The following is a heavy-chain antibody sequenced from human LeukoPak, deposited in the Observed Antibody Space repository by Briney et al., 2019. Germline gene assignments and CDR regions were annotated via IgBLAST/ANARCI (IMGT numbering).Heavy chain of an antibody. D-gene: IGHD3-22*01. CDR3: ARVVRRYYDSSGSEIDY. CDR2: ISAYNGNT. J-gene: IGHJ4*02. Sequence: ASVKVSCKASGYTFTSYGISWVRQAPGQGLEWMGWISAYNGNTNYAQKLQGRVTMTTDTSTSTAYMELRSLRSDDTAVYYCARVVRRYYDSSGSEIDYWGQGTLVTVSS. V-gene: IGHV1-18*01. CDR1: GYTFTSYG.